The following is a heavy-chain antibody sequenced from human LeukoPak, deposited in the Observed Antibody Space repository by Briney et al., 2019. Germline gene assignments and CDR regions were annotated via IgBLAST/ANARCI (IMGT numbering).Heavy chain of an antibody. V-gene: IGHV4-59*01. D-gene: IGHD3-10*01. CDR2: IYYSGST. Sequence: PSETLSLTCTVSGGSINSYYWTWIRQPPGEGLEWIGYIYYSGSTYYNPSLNSRVTISMDTSKNHFSLKLSSVTAADTAIYYCARTSRHFYGSGSNLTPWPADMDVWGQGTKVTVSS. CDR3: ARTSRHFYGSGSNLTPWPADMDV. J-gene: IGHJ6*02. CDR1: GGSINSYY.